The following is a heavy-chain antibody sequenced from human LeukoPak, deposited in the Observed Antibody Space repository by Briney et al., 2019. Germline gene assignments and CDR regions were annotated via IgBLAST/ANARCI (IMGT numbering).Heavy chain of an antibody. Sequence: SETLSLTCTVSGGSISSYYWGWIRQPPGKGLEWIGYIYYSGSTNYNPSLKSRVTISVDTSKNQFSLKLSSVTAADTAVYYCARDYMTTVTNYYYYYGMDVWGQGTTVTVSS. D-gene: IGHD4-11*01. J-gene: IGHJ6*02. CDR3: ARDYMTTVTNYYYYYGMDV. V-gene: IGHV4-59*01. CDR2: IYYSGST. CDR1: GGSISSYY.